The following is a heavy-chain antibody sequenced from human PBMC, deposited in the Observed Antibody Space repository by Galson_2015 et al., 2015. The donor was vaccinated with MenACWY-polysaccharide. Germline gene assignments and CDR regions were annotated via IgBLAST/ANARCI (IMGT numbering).Heavy chain of an antibody. D-gene: IGHD1-26*01. V-gene: IGHV3-48*02. CDR3: ARVLNGLVGATPAC. J-gene: IGHJ4*02. Sequence: SLRLSCAASGFTFSSYSMNWVRQAPGKGLEWVSYISSGGTIYYADYVKGRLTISRDNAKNSLYLKMNSLKDDYTAVYDCARVLNGLVGATPACWGQGTLVTVSS. CDR1: GFTFSSYS. CDR2: ISSGGTI.